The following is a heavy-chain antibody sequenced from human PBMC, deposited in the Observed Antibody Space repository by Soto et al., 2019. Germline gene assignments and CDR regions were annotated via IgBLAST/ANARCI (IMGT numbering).Heavy chain of an antibody. Sequence: SETLSLTCTVSGGSISSSSYYWGWIRQPPGKGLEWIGSIYYSGSTYYNPSLKSRVTISVDTSKNQFSQKLSSVTAADTAVYYCASAGGFYSSGWYYYFDYWGQGTLVTVSS. CDR3: ASAGGFYSSGWYYYFDY. J-gene: IGHJ4*02. D-gene: IGHD6-19*01. CDR2: IYYSGST. V-gene: IGHV4-39*01. CDR1: GGSISSSSYY.